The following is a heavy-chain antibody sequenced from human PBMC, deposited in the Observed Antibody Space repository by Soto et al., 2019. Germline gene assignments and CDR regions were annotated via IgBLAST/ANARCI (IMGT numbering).Heavy chain of an antibody. D-gene: IGHD2-15*01. CDR3: ARHGGWVVVVFEQGYFDY. V-gene: IGHV4-39*01. CDR2: IYYSGST. CDR1: VGSISSSSYY. Sequence: QLQLQESGPGLLKPSETLSLTCTVSVGSISSSSYYWGWIRQPPGKGLEWIGSIYYSGSTYYNPSLKSRVTIPVDTSKNQFSLKLSSVSAADTAVYYYARHGGWVVVVFEQGYFDYWGQGTLVTVSS. J-gene: IGHJ4*02.